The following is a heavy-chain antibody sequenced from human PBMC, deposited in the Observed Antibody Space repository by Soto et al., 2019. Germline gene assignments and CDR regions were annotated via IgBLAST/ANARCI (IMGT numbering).Heavy chain of an antibody. Sequence: VQLLESGGGLVQPGGSLRLSCAASGFTFSRYAMSWVRQAPGKGLEWISTISNNNNSAFVADSVKGRFTISRDNSKNTLYLQMNGLRADDSAFYYCAKGLVAVTGLQWFDPWGQGTLVTVSS. CDR1: GFTFSRYA. CDR2: ISNNNNSA. D-gene: IGHD6-19*01. V-gene: IGHV3-23*01. CDR3: AKGLVAVTGLQWFDP. J-gene: IGHJ5*02.